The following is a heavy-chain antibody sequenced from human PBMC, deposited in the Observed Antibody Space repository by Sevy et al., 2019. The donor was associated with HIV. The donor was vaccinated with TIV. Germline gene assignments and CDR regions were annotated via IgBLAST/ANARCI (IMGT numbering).Heavy chain of an antibody. CDR2: ISHSGDST. J-gene: IGHJ4*02. CDR3: AGRKVGDFWSGSIRGPWAGGPLFDY. V-gene: IGHV3-23*01. D-gene: IGHD3-3*01. Sequence: GGSLRLSCTSSGFTFSSYAMNWVRQAPGKGLEWVSTISHSGDSTYYADSVKGRFTISRDNSDNTLYLQMTSLRAEDTALYYCAGRKVGDFWSGSIRGPWAGGPLFDYWGQGTLVTVSS. CDR1: GFTFSSYA.